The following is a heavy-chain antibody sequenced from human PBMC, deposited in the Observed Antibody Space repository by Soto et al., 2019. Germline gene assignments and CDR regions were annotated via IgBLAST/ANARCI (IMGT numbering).Heavy chain of an antibody. Sequence: GASVKVSCKASGYTFTSYDINWVRQATGQGLEWMGWMNPNSGNTGYAQKFQGRVTMTRNTSISTAYMELSSLRSEDTAVYYCARGYPDCSSTSCENWFDPWGQGTPVTVSS. CDR2: MNPNSGNT. D-gene: IGHD2-2*01. CDR1: GYTFTSYD. V-gene: IGHV1-8*01. CDR3: ARGYPDCSSTSCENWFDP. J-gene: IGHJ5*02.